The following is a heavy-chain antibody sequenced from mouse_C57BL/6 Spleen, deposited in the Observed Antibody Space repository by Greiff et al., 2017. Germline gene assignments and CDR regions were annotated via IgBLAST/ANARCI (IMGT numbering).Heavy chain of an antibody. V-gene: IGHV5-6*02. D-gene: IGHD1-1*01. CDR1: GFTFSSYG. CDR2: ISSGGSYT. Sequence: DVKLVESGGDLVKPGGSLKLSCAASGFTFSSYGMSWVRQTPDKRLEWVATISSGGSYTYYPDSVKGRFTISRDNAKNTLYLQMSSLKSEDTAMYYCARHGYVSRNTTYFDVWGTGTTVTVSS. J-gene: IGHJ1*03. CDR3: ARHGYVSRNTTYFDV.